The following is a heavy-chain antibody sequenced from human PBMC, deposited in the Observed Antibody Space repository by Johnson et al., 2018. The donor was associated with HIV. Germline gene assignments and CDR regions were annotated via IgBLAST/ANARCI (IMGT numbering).Heavy chain of an antibody. Sequence: QVQLVESGGGLVQPGRSLRLSCAASGFTFSSYAMHWVRQAPGKGLEWVAYIRSDGVNKQYTDSVKGRFTISRVNSKNTVYLQMNSLRDEDTSVYYCTVWRWGWSGQEPFDVWGPGTMVTVSS. CDR2: IRSDGVNK. CDR3: TVWRWGWSGQEPFDV. D-gene: IGHD3-3*01. J-gene: IGHJ3*01. V-gene: IGHV3-30*04. CDR1: GFTFSSYA.